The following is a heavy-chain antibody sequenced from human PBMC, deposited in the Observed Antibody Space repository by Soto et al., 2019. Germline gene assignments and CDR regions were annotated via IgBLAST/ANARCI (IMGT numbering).Heavy chain of an antibody. CDR2: IRSKAYGGTT. Sequence: GGSLRLSCTASGFTFGDYAMSWFRQAPGKGLEWVGFIRSKAYGGTTEYAASVEGRFTISRDDSKSIAYLQMNSLKTEDTAVYYCTREPAIQLWPRYYYYGMDVWGQGTTVTVSS. CDR3: TREPAIQLWPRYYYYGMDV. J-gene: IGHJ6*02. V-gene: IGHV3-49*03. D-gene: IGHD5-18*01. CDR1: GFTFGDYA.